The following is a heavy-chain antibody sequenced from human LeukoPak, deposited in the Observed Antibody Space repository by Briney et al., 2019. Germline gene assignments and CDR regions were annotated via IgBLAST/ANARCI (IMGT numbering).Heavy chain of an antibody. Sequence: EASVKVSCKASGYSFTNYAMNWVRQAPGQGLEWMGWISAYNGNTNYAQKLQGRVTMTTDTSTSTAYMELRSLRSDDTAVYYCARDRTMVRGVIYYWGQGTLVTVSS. D-gene: IGHD3-10*01. CDR1: GYSFTNYA. V-gene: IGHV1-18*01. J-gene: IGHJ4*02. CDR3: ARDRTMVRGVIYY. CDR2: ISAYNGNT.